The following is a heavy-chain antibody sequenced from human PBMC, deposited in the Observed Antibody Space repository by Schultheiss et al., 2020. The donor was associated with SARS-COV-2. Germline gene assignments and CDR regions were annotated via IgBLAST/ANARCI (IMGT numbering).Heavy chain of an antibody. J-gene: IGHJ6*02. V-gene: IGHV3-7*03. D-gene: IGHD5-18*01. Sequence: GGSLRLSCAASGFTFSSYWMSWVRQAPGKGLEWVANIKQDGSEKYYVDSVKGRFTISRDNAKNSLYLQMNSLRAEDTALYYCARDRAAMEVYYYYGMDVWGQGTTVTVSS. CDR3: ARDRAAMEVYYYYGMDV. CDR2: IKQDGSEK. CDR1: GFTFSSYW.